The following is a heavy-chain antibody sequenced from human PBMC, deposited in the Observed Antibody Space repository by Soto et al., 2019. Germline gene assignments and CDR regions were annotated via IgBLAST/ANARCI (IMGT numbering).Heavy chain of an antibody. D-gene: IGHD4-17*01. Sequence: QVQLVQSGAEVKKPGSSVKVSCKASGGTFSSYTISWVRQAPGQGLEWMGRIIPILGIANYAQKFQGRVTITADKSTSTAYMELSSLRSEDTAVYYCARDHYGYYVPYNWFDPWGQGTLVTVSS. CDR2: IIPILGIA. CDR3: ARDHYGYYVPYNWFDP. J-gene: IGHJ5*02. V-gene: IGHV1-69*08. CDR1: GGTFSSYT.